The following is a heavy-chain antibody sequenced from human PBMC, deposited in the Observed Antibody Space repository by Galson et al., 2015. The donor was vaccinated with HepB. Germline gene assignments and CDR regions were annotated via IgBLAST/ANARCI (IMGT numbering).Heavy chain of an antibody. CDR2: IDPSGSYT. D-gene: IGHD2-2*01. Sequence: QSGAEVKKPGESLRISCKGSGYSFTSYWISWVRQMPGKGLEWMGRIDPSGSYTNYSPSFQGHVTISADKSISTAYLQWSSLKASDTAMYYCARDEGGVPASYGMDVWGQGTTVTVSS. CDR3: ARDEGGVPASYGMDV. CDR1: GYSFTSYW. V-gene: IGHV5-10-1*01. J-gene: IGHJ6*02.